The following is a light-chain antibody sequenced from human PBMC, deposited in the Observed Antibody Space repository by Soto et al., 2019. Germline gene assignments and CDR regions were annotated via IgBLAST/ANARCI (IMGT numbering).Light chain of an antibody. Sequence: DIQMTQSPSTLSGSVGDRVTIIFRASQTISSWLAWYQQKPGKAPKLLIYKASTLKSGVPSRFSGSGSGTEFTLTISSLQPDDFATYYCQHYNSYSEACGQGTKGDIK. V-gene: IGKV1-5*03. J-gene: IGKJ1*01. CDR2: KAS. CDR3: QHYNSYSEA. CDR1: QTISSW.